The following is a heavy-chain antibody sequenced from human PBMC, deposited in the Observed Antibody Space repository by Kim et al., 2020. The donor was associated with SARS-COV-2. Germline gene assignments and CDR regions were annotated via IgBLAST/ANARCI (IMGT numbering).Heavy chain of an antibody. CDR1: GYTFTSYD. D-gene: IGHD2-21*01. CDR2: MNPNTGNT. V-gene: IGHV1-8*01. J-gene: IGHJ6*02. CDR3: PRHPRTCGFYYYFFMVF. Sequence: ASVKVSCKASGYTFTSYDINWVRQATGQGLEWMGWMNPNTGNTGYAQKFQGSVTMTMNTSISTAYMELSSLRSEDTAVSYCPRHPRTCGFYYYFFMVFLG.